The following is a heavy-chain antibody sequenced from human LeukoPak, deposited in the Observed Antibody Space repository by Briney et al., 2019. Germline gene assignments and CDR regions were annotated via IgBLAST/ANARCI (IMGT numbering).Heavy chain of an antibody. Sequence: ASVKVSCKASGGTFSSYAISWVRQAPGQGLEWMGGIIPIFGTANYAQKFQGRVTITTYESTSTAYMELSSLRSEDTAVYYCARGAFYDSSGGGAFDIWGQGTMVTVSS. D-gene: IGHD3-22*01. CDR1: GGTFSSYA. CDR3: ARGAFYDSSGGGAFDI. V-gene: IGHV1-69*05. CDR2: IIPIFGTA. J-gene: IGHJ3*02.